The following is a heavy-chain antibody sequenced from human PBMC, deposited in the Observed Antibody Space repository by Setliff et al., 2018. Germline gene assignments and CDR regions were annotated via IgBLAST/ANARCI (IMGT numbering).Heavy chain of an antibody. V-gene: IGHV3-33*06. CDR2: IWYDGSNK. D-gene: IGHD2-2*03. CDR1: GFTFSSYG. Sequence: PGGSLRLSCAASGFTFSSYGMHWVRQAPGKGLEWVAVIWYDGSNKYYADSVKGRFTISRDNSKNTLYLQMNSLRAEDTAVYYCAKDGYCSSTSCYAARYYYYGMDVWGQGTTVTAP. J-gene: IGHJ6*02. CDR3: AKDGYCSSTSCYAARYYYYGMDV.